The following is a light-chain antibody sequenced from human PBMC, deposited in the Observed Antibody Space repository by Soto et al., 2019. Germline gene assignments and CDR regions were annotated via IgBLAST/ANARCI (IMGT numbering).Light chain of an antibody. CDR3: CSYAGSYTLYV. CDR2: DVS. Sequence: QSALTQPRSVSGSPGQSVTISCTGTTSDVGGYNYVSWYQQHPGKAPKLMIYDVSKRPSGVPDRFSGSKSGNTASLTISGXXXXXXXXYYCCSYAGSYTLYVFGTGTK. V-gene: IGLV2-11*01. J-gene: IGLJ1*01. CDR1: TSDVGGYNY.